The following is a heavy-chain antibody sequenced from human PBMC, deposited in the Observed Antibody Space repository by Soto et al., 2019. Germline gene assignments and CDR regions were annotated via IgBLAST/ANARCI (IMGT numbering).Heavy chain of an antibody. J-gene: IGHJ4*02. CDR1: GFSLSYFRMG. CDR3: ARRYCTSAWCSVDF. CDR2: IFSNDEK. Sequence: SGPTLVNPTETLTLTCTVSGFSLSYFRMGVTWIRQPPGKALEWLAHIFSNDEKSYRTSLKSRLSISKDTSKSQVVLTMTNMDPVDTATYYCARRYCTSAWCSVDFWGPGILVTVSS. D-gene: IGHD2-2*01. V-gene: IGHV2-26*01.